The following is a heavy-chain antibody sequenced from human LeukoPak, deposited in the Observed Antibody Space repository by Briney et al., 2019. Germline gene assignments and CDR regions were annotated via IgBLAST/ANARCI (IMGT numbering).Heavy chain of an antibody. J-gene: IGHJ5*02. D-gene: IGHD2-2*01. CDR1: GYTFTSYD. V-gene: IGHV1-8*01. CDR3: ARVDEYCSSTSCYPIIAAAGT. Sequence: ASVKVSCKASGYTFTSYDINWVRQATGQGLEWMGWMNPNSGNTGYAQKFQGRVTMTRNTSISTAYMELSSLRSEDTAVYYCARVDEYCSSTSCYPIIAAAGTWGQGTLVTVSS. CDR2: MNPNSGNT.